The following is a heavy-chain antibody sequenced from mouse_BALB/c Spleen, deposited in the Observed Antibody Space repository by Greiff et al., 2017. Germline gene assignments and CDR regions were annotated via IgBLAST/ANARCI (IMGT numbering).Heavy chain of an antibody. J-gene: IGHJ2*01. CDR3: ARHSMGDPSYFDY. CDR1: GFTFSSYT. V-gene: IGHV5-12-2*01. Sequence: EVHLVESGGGLVQPGGSLKLSCAASGFTFSSYTMSWVRQTPEKRLEWVAYISNGGGSTYYPDTVKGRFTISRDNAKNTLYLQMSSLKSEDTAMYYCARHSMGDPSYFDYWGQGTTLTVSS. CDR2: ISNGGGST.